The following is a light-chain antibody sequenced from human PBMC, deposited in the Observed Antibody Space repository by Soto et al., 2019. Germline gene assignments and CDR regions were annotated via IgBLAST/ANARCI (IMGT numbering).Light chain of an antibody. V-gene: IGKV1-5*03. Sequence: DIQMTQSPSTLSASVGDRVTITCRASQSISSWLAWYQQKPGKAPKLLIYKASSLESGVPSRFSGSGSGTEFTRTISRLQPYDFATYYRQQYNSYLTFGGGTKVEIK. CDR1: QSISSW. J-gene: IGKJ4*01. CDR2: KAS. CDR3: QQYNSYLT.